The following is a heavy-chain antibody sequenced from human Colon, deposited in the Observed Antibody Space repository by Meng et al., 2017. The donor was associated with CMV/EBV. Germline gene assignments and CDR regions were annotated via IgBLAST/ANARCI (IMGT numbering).Heavy chain of an antibody. CDR2: INARGGST. D-gene: IGHD1-26*01. CDR3: VKGRAGARKSYFDF. V-gene: IGHV3-23*01. CDR1: GLTFSDFA. J-gene: IGHJ4*02. Sequence: GESLKISCVASGLTFSDFAMHWVRQAPGKGLEWVSSINARGGSTYYAASVKGRFTISRDNSKNTVSVEMNNLRVEDTALYFCVKGRAGARKSYFDFWGQGTLVTVSS.